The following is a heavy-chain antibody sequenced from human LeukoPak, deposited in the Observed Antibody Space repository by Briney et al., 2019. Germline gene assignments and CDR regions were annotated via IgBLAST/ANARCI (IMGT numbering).Heavy chain of an antibody. CDR1: GGTFSSYA. J-gene: IGHJ4*02. CDR3: ASYAPYSNTYFDY. CDR2: IIPIFGTA. V-gene: IGHV1-69*01. Sequence: SVKVSRKASGGTFSSYAISWVRQAPGQGLEWMGGIIPIFGTANYAQKFQGRVTITADESTSTAYMELSSLRSEDTAVYYCASYAPYSNTYFDYWGQGTLVTVSS. D-gene: IGHD4-11*01.